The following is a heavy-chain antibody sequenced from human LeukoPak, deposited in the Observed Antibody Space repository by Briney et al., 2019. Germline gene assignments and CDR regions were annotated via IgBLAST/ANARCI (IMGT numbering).Heavy chain of an antibody. CDR2: IYDSGST. D-gene: IGHD2-8*02. Sequence: SETLSLTCAVFGGSFSSGQYWSWIRQPPGKGLEWIGNIYDSGSTHYNPSLESRVTISVDTSKNQFSLKLNSVTAADTAVYYCATHSRAGTGGSENAFEIWGQGTMDTVSS. CDR1: GGSFSSGQY. V-gene: IGHV4-39*01. CDR3: ATHSRAGTGGSENAFEI. J-gene: IGHJ3*02.